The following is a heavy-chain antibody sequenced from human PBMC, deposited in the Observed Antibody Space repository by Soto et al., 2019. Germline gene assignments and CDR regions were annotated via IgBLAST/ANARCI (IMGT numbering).Heavy chain of an antibody. Sequence: GGSLRLSCAASGFKFEDYAMHWVRQGPGKGLEWVSGISWNSGRIGYADSVKGRFIISRDNAKNSLFLQMNSLRADDTALYYCAKAPHYYDSESFYQHPDSWGHGTLVTVS. CDR2: ISWNSGRI. CDR3: AKAPHYYDSESFYQHPDS. CDR1: GFKFEDYA. D-gene: IGHD3-22*01. V-gene: IGHV3-9*01. J-gene: IGHJ5*01.